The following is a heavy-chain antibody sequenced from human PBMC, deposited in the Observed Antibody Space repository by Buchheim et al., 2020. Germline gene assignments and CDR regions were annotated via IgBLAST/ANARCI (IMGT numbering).Heavy chain of an antibody. D-gene: IGHD1-20*01. V-gene: IGHV3-48*03. CDR2: ISSSGSTI. J-gene: IGHJ6*02. Sequence: EVQLVESGGGLVQPGGSLRLSCAASGFTFSSYEMNWVRQAPGKGLEWVSYISSSGSTIYYADSVKGRFTISRDNAKNSLYLRMNSLRAEDTAVYYCAREILGITGATGYYYYGMDVWGQGTT. CDR3: AREILGITGATGYYYYGMDV. CDR1: GFTFSSYE.